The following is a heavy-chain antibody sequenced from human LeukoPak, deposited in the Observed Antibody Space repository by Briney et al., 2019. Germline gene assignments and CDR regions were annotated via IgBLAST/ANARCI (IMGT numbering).Heavy chain of an antibody. V-gene: IGHV4-34*01. J-gene: IGHJ6*04. CDR3: AGASPYYDILTGYSHYYYGMDV. Sequence: SETLSLTCAVYGGSFSGYYWSWIRQPPGKGLEWIGEINHSGSTNYNPSLKSRVTISVDTSKNQFSLKLSSVTAADTAVYYCAGASPYYDILTGYSHYYYGMDVWGKGTTVTVSS. D-gene: IGHD3-9*01. CDR2: INHSGST. CDR1: GGSFSGYY.